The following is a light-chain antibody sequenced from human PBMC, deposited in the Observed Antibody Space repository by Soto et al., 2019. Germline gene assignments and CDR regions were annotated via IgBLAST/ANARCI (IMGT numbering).Light chain of an antibody. V-gene: IGLV7-43*01. Sequence: QTVVTQEPSLTVSRGGTVTLTCASSTGAVTSGYYPNWFQQQPGQAPRALIYSTNNKYSWTPARFSGSLLGGKAALTLSGVQPEDEAEYYCLLYYGGVHAVVFGGGTKLTVL. CDR3: LLYYGGVHAVV. CDR2: STN. J-gene: IGLJ2*01. CDR1: TGAVTSGYY.